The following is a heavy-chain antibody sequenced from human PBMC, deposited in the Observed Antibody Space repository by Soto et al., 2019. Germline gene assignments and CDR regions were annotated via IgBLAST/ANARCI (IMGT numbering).Heavy chain of an antibody. CDR3: ARAPPLWAYHYYGMDV. V-gene: IGHV3-21*01. D-gene: IGHD7-27*01. CDR1: GFTFSSYS. CDR2: ISSSSSYI. Sequence: EVQLVESGGGLVKPGGSLRLSCAASGFTFSSYSMNWVRQAPGKGLEWVSSISSSSSYIYYADSVKGRFTISRDNAKNSLYLQMNSLRAEDTAVYYCARAPPLWAYHYYGMDVWGQGTTVTVSS. J-gene: IGHJ6*02.